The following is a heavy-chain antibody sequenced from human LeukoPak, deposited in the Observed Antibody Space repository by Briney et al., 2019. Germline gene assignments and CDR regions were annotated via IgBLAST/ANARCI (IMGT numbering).Heavy chain of an antibody. CDR1: GYTFTSYD. D-gene: IGHD3-9*01. V-gene: IGHV1-8*01. CDR3: ARRLRYFDWSSNYYYYYMDV. Sequence: ASVKVSXKASGYTFTSYDINWMRQATGQGLEWMGWMNPNSGNTGYAQKFQGRVTMTRNTSISTAYMELSSLRSEDTAVYYCARRLRYFDWSSNYYYYYMDVWGKGTTVTVSS. CDR2: MNPNSGNT. J-gene: IGHJ6*03.